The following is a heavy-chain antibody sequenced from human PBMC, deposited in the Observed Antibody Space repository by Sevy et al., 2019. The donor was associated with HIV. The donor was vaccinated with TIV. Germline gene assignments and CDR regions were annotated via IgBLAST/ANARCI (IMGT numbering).Heavy chain of an antibody. D-gene: IGHD3-10*01. CDR2: VYTGGTT. V-gene: IGHV4-61*02. J-gene: IGHJ3*02. CDR3: ARGGEITVDI. Sequence: TLSLTCTVSSGSIRSGSYYWSWIRQPAGKGLEWIGRVYTGGTTNYNPSLKGRVTISADTSKNQFSLRLTSVTATDTAVYYCARGGEITVDIWGQGTRVTVSS. CDR1: SGSIRSGSYY.